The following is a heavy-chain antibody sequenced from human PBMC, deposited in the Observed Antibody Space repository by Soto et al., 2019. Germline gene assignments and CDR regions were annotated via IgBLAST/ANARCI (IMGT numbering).Heavy chain of an antibody. CDR2: INPVNGDT. CDR3: TRGPNSGSFDY. Sequence: SVKVSCKVSGYDFTSYTMNWVGQAPGQRLEWMGWINPVNGDTRNSQNFKGRVTFTRDTSASTTYMELSSLRSEDTAVYYCTRGPNSGSFDYWGQGTLVTVSS. D-gene: IGHD3-10*01. J-gene: IGHJ4*02. CDR1: GYDFTSYT. V-gene: IGHV1-3*01.